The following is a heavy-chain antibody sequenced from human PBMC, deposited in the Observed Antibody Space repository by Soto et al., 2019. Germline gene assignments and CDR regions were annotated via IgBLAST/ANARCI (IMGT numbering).Heavy chain of an antibody. CDR3: AKDMGNYDSSGYWPAAFRHDAFDI. CDR1: GFTVSSNY. CDR2: IYSGGST. V-gene: IGHV3-66*01. J-gene: IGHJ3*02. Sequence: GGSLRLSCAASGFTVSSNYMSWVRQAPGKGLEWVSVIYSGGSTYYADSVKGRFTISRDNSKNTLYLQMNSLRAEDTAVYYCAKDMGNYDSSGYWPAAFRHDAFDIWGQGTMVTVSS. D-gene: IGHD3-22*01.